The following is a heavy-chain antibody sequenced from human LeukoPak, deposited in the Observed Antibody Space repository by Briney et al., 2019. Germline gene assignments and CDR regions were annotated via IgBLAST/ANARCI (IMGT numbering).Heavy chain of an antibody. J-gene: IGHJ3*02. V-gene: IGHV1-2*02. CDR2: INPNSGGT. CDR3: ARVGNYGSGFDI. CDR1: GYTFTGYY. Sequence: SSVKVSCKASGYTFTGYYMHWVRQAPGQGREWMGWINPNSGGTNYAQKFQGRVTMTRDTYISTAYIELSSLRAEDMAVYYCARVGNYGSGFDIWGKGTMVTLSS. D-gene: IGHD1-7*01.